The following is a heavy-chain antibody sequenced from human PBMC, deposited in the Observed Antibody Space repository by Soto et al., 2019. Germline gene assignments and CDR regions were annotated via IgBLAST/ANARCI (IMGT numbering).Heavy chain of an antibody. CDR1: GGSISSYY. Sequence: SETMSLTCTVSGGSISSYYWSWIRQPAGKGLEWIGRIYTSGSTNYNPSLKSRVTMSVDTSKNQFSLKLSSVTAADAAVYYCARTRLGYCSGGSCETFDYWVQGTLVTVSS. V-gene: IGHV4-4*07. J-gene: IGHJ4*02. CDR2: IYTSGST. CDR3: ARTRLGYCSGGSCETFDY. D-gene: IGHD2-15*01.